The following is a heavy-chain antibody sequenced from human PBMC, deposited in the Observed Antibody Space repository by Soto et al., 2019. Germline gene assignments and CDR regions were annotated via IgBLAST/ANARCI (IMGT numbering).Heavy chain of an antibody. CDR3: ARGTCSGGSCWTHYYYYGMDV. Sequence: GGSLXLSCAASGFTFSSYSMNWVRQAPGKGLEWVSSISSSSSYIYYADSVKGRFTISRDNAKNSLYLQMNSLRAEDTAVYYCARGTCSGGSCWTHYYYYGMDVWGQGTTVTVSS. CDR2: ISSSSSYI. CDR1: GFTFSSYS. J-gene: IGHJ6*02. V-gene: IGHV3-21*01. D-gene: IGHD2-15*01.